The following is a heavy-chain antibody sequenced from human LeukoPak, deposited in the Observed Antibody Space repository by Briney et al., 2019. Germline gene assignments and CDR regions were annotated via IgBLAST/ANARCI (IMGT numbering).Heavy chain of an antibody. Sequence: KPSETLSLTCAVSGYSISSGYYWGWIRQPPGKGLEWIGSIYHSGSTYYNPSLKSRVTISVDTSKNQFSLKLSSVTAADTAVYYCARVYYDSSGYYYFDYWGQGTLVTVSS. D-gene: IGHD3-22*01. CDR1: GYSISSGYY. J-gene: IGHJ4*02. CDR3: ARVYYDSSGYYYFDY. V-gene: IGHV4-38-2*01. CDR2: IYHSGST.